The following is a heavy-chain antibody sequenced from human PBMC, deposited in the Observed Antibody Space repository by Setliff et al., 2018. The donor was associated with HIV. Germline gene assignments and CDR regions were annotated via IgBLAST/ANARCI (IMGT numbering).Heavy chain of an antibody. Sequence: GGSLRLSCAASGFIFGSYWMHWVRQTPEKGLEWVARMETDGSDTSYADSVKGRFTISRDNTKKTLYLQMNSLRAEDTAVYYCARAGWYNSYDDQQGPGYWGQGTQVTVSS. CDR2: METDGSDT. J-gene: IGHJ4*02. CDR3: ARAGWYNSYDDQQGPGY. CDR1: GFIFGSYW. V-gene: IGHV3-74*01. D-gene: IGHD1-1*01.